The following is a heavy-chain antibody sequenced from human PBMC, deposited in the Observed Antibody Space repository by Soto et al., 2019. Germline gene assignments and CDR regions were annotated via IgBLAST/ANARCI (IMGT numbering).Heavy chain of an antibody. CDR3: ARDVTRNYYDSSGYYYFDY. Sequence: ASVKVSCKASGYTFTNYGVSWVRQAPGQGLEWMGWISGYNGNTNYAQNLQGRVSMTTDTSTSTAYMELRSLRSDDTAVYYCARDVTRNYYDSSGYYYFDYWGQGTLVTVSS. CDR1: GYTFTNYG. V-gene: IGHV1-18*04. J-gene: IGHJ4*02. D-gene: IGHD3-22*01. CDR2: ISGYNGNT.